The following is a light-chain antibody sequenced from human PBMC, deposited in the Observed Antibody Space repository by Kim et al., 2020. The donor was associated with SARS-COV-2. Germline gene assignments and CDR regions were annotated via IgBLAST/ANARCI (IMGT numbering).Light chain of an antibody. V-gene: IGKV3-15*01. CDR2: GAS. J-gene: IGKJ2*01. CDR3: QQDNNWPTSHT. Sequence: GATAPSPCSARQSVRIHLSWYPQNPDRAPSLFIYGASTRPTGIPARFSATGFGTEFTRTIRSLQSEDFAVYYFQQDNNWPTSHTFGQGTKREL. CDR1: QSVRIH.